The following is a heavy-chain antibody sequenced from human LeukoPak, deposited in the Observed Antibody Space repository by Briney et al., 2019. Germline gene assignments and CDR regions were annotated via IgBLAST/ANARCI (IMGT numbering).Heavy chain of an antibody. CDR2: INPNSGGT. V-gene: IGHV1-2*02. CDR3: ARVAVVRGVIIRTIDY. CDR1: GCTFTGYY. Sequence: ASVKVSCKASGCTFTGYYMHWVRQAPGQGLEWMGWINPNSGGTNYAQKFQGRVTMTRGTSISTAYMELSRLRSDDTAVYYCARVAVVRGVIIRTIDYWGQGTLVTVSS. D-gene: IGHD3-10*01. J-gene: IGHJ4*02.